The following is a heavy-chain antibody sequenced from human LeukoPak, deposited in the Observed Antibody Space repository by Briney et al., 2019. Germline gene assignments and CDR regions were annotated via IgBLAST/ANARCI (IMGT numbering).Heavy chain of an antibody. V-gene: IGHV4-4*07. D-gene: IGHD3-3*01. CDR1: GGSISSYY. CDR3: ARDRRTLGDYDFWSGYYTSDAFDI. Sequence: SETLSLTCTVSGGSISSYYWSWIRQPAGKGLEWIGRIYTSGSTNYNPSLKSRVTMSVDTSKNQFSLKLSSVTAADTAVYYCARDRRTLGDYDFWSGYYTSDAFDIWGQGTIVTVSS. CDR2: IYTSGST. J-gene: IGHJ3*02.